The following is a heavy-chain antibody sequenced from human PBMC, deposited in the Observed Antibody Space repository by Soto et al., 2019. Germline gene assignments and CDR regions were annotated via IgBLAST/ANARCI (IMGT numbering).Heavy chain of an antibody. CDR3: AKDSRAGGNYGFYSDF. Sequence: EVQLLESGGGLVQPGGSLRLSCAASGFTFSSYGMTWVRQAPGKGLEWVSFSSATGAGTYYADSVKGRFTISRDNSKNTLYLHMTSLRADDTAVYYCAKDSRAGGNYGFYSDFGGEGALVIVSS. J-gene: IGHJ4*02. D-gene: IGHD1-7*01. CDR1: GFTFSSYG. V-gene: IGHV3-23*01. CDR2: SSATGAGT.